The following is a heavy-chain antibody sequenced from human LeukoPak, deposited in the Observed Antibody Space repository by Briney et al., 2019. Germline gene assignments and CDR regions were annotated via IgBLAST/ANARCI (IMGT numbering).Heavy chain of an antibody. CDR1: GGTFSSYA. CDR3: ASTNYGLFDY. Sequence: ASVKVSCKASGGTFSSYAISWVRQAPGQGLEWMGGITPIFGTANYAQKFQGRVTITADESTSTAYMELSSLRSEDTAVYYCASTNYGLFDYWGQGTLVTVSS. D-gene: IGHD4-17*01. V-gene: IGHV1-69*13. CDR2: ITPIFGTA. J-gene: IGHJ4*02.